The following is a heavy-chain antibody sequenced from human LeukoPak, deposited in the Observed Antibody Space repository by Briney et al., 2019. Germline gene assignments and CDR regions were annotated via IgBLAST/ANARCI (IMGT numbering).Heavy chain of an antibody. CDR3: AKDQLYGDYSDY. J-gene: IGHJ4*02. V-gene: IGHV3-23*01. D-gene: IGHD4-17*01. CDR2: ISGSGGST. Sequence: GGSLRLSCAASGFTFSSYAMHWVRQAPGKGLEWVAVISGSGGSTYYADSVKGRFTISRDNSKNTLYLQMNSLRAEDTAVYYCAKDQLYGDYSDYWGQGTLVTVSS. CDR1: GFTFSSYA.